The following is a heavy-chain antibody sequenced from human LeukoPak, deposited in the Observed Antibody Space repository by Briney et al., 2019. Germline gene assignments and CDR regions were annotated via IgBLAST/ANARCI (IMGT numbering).Heavy chain of an antibody. CDR3: AKDSYYDYIWGSYRYTNKFDY. Sequence: PGGSLRLSCAASGFTFNNYGMSWVRQAPGKGLEWVSAISGSGSSTYYADSVKGRFTVSRDNSKNTLYLQMNSLRAEDTAVYYCAKDSYYDYIWGSYRYTNKFDYWGQGTLVTVSS. CDR1: GFTFNNYG. J-gene: IGHJ4*02. CDR2: ISGSGSST. D-gene: IGHD3-16*02. V-gene: IGHV3-23*01.